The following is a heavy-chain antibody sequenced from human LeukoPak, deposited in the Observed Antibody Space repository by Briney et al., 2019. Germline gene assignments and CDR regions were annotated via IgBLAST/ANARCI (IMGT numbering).Heavy chain of an antibody. V-gene: IGHV3-21*04. J-gene: IGHJ4*02. CDR3: AKDLAGIAAAGPKGDY. Sequence: GGSLRLSCAASGFTFSSYSMNWVRQAPGKGLEWVSSISSSSSYIYYADSVKGRFTISRDNSKNTLYLQMNSLRAEDTAVYYCAKDLAGIAAAGPKGDYWGQGTLVTVSS. D-gene: IGHD6-13*01. CDR1: GFTFSSYS. CDR2: ISSSSSYI.